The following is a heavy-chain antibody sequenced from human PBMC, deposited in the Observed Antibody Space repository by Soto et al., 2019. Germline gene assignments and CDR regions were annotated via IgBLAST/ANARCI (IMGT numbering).Heavy chain of an antibody. Sequence: EVQLLESGGGLVQPGGSLRLSCAASGFTCSSYAMSWVRQARGKGLEWVSAISGRGGSTYYADSVKGRFTISRDNPKHTLDMQRNSLRDEDTAVYYCAKDWFGELPPYYFDYWGQGTLVTVAS. D-gene: IGHD3-10*01. CDR3: AKDWFGELPPYYFDY. CDR1: GFTCSSYA. V-gene: IGHV3-23*01. CDR2: ISGRGGST. J-gene: IGHJ4*02.